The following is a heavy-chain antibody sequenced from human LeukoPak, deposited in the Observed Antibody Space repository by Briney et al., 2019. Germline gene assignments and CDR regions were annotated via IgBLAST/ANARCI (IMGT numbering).Heavy chain of an antibody. D-gene: IGHD6-6*01. J-gene: IGHJ4*02. Sequence: ASVKVSCKASGGTFTNSAINWVRQAPGQGLEWMGGIIPIFGTANYAQKFQGRVTITTDESTSTAYMELSSQRSEDTAVYYCAAEAAPPGYFDYWGQGTLVTVSS. CDR1: GGTFTNSA. CDR2: IIPIFGTA. CDR3: AAEAAPPGYFDY. V-gene: IGHV1-69*05.